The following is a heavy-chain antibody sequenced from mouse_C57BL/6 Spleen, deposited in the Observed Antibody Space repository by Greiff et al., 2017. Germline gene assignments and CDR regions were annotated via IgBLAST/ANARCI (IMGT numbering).Heavy chain of an antibody. CDR3: TREGSSQYYFDY. J-gene: IGHJ2*02. Sequence: EVKVVESGAGLVKPGGSLKLSCAVSGFTFSSHAMSWVRQTPEKRLEWVAYISSGGDYIYYADTVKGRFTISRDNTRNTLYLQMSSLKSEDTAMYYCTREGSSQYYFDYWGQGTSLTVSS. CDR2: ISSGGDYI. CDR1: GFTFSSHA. D-gene: IGHD1-1*01. V-gene: IGHV5-9-1*02.